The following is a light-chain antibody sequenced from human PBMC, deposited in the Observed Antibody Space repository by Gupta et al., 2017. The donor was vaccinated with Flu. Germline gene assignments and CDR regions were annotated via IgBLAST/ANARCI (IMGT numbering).Light chain of an antibody. V-gene: IGLV2-23*01. CDR1: SSDVGTYNL. Sequence: TSSDVGTYNLVSWYQQHPGKAPNLMIYEGSKRPSGVSNRFSGSKSGNTASLTISGLQAEDEVDYYCCSYAGSSSYVFGTGTKVTVL. CDR3: CSYAGSSSYV. CDR2: EGS. J-gene: IGLJ1*01.